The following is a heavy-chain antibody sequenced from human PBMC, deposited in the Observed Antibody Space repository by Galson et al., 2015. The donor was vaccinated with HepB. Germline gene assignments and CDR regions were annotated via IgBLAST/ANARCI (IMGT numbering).Heavy chain of an antibody. CDR3: VRGGVMQALDV. J-gene: IGHJ6*02. V-gene: IGHV3-74*01. CDR1: GFTLGHFW. CDR2: TSSDGNSA. D-gene: IGHD3-16*01. Sequence: RLSCAASGFTLGHFWLYLVRHAPGKGLVWVSLTSSDGNSATYADSVKGRFTVSRDNAKSTVYLQLNNLTADDTAVYYCVRGGVMQALDVWGQGTMVSVSS.